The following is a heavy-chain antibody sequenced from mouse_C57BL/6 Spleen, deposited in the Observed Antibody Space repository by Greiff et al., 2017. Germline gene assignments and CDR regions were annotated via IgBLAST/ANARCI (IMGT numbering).Heavy chain of an antibody. V-gene: IGHV1-18*01. D-gene: IGHD2-1*01. Sequence: EVQLQQSGPELVKPGASVKIPCKASGYTFTDYNMDWVKQSHGKSLEWIGDINPNNGGTIYHQKFKGKATLTVDKSSSTAYMELRSLTSEDTAVYYCARSSYGNYFDYWGQGTTLTVSS. J-gene: IGHJ2*01. CDR1: GYTFTDYN. CDR3: ARSSYGNYFDY. CDR2: INPNNGGT.